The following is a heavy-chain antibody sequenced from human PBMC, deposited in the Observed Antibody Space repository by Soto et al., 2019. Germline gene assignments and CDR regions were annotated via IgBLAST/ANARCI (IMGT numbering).Heavy chain of an antibody. CDR2: INPHSGDT. J-gene: IGHJ6*02. CDR1: GYTFINYY. D-gene: IGHD3-16*01. Sequence: QVQLVQSGAELKKPGASVKVSCKYSGYTFINYYVHWVRQAPGQGLEWMGWINPHSGDTHYEHEFQGRVTMTMDTSFSTGVRVLGRLTSGETALYVCAGQGEPYISPRGSYVMDVWGQGTTVTVSS. CDR3: AGQGEPYISPRGSYVMDV. V-gene: IGHV1-2*02.